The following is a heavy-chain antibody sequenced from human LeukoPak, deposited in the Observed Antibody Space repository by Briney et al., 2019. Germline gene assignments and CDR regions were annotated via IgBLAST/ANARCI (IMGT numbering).Heavy chain of an antibody. CDR1: GFTFGDYA. V-gene: IGHV3-49*03. J-gene: IGHJ4*02. D-gene: IGHD3-10*01. CDR2: IRSKAYGGTT. Sequence: GGSLRLSCTASGFTFGDYAMSWFRQAPGKGLEWVGFIRSKAYGGTTEYAASVKGRFTISRDDSKSIAYLQMNSLKTEDTAVYYCTRDHGSGSYAYFDYWGQGTLVTVSS. CDR3: TRDHGSGSYAYFDY.